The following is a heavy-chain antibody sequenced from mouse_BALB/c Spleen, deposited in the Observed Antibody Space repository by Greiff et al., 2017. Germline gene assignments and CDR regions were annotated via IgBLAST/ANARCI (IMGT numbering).Heavy chain of an antibody. D-gene: IGHD2-4*01. J-gene: IGHJ3*01. CDR3: ARREKFYDYDWFAY. CDR2: INPSTGYT. V-gene: IGHV1-7*01. Sequence: QLQQSGAELAKPGASVKMSCKASGYTFTSYWMHWVKQRPGQGLEWIGYINPSTGYTEYNQKFKDKATVTADKSSSTAYMQLSSLTSEDSAVYYCARREKFYDYDWFAYWGQGTLVTVSA. CDR1: GYTFTSYW.